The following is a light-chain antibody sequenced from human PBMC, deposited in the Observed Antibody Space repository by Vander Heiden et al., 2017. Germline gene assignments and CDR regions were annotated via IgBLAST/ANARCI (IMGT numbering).Light chain of an antibody. CDR3: QQYNSWPFT. J-gene: IGKJ2*01. Sequence: EIGMTQSPATLSVSPGERATLSCRASQSITSDLAWYQQIAGQAPRLLIYGASTRATGVAARFSGSGSGTEFTLTVSSLQSEDFAVYYCQQYNSWPFTFGQGTKLEIK. V-gene: IGKV3-15*01. CDR1: QSITSD. CDR2: GAS.